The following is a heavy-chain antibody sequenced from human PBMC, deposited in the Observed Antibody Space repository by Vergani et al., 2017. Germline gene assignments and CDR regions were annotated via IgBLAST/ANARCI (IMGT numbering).Heavy chain of an antibody. CDR1: GGTFSSYA. Sequence: QVQLVQSGAEVKKPGSSVKVSCKASGGTFSSYAISWVRQAPGQGLEWVGRIIPIFGTANYAQKFQGRVTITADESTSTAYMELSSLRSEDTAVYYCARTGLLWFGELSRGAHLDYWGQGTLVTVSS. J-gene: IGHJ4*02. D-gene: IGHD3-10*01. CDR2: IIPIFGTA. V-gene: IGHV1-69*13. CDR3: ARTGLLWFGELSRGAHLDY.